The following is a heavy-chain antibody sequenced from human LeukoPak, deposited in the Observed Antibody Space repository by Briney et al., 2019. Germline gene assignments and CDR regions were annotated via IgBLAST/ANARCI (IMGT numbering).Heavy chain of an antibody. Sequence: SETLSLTCAVYGGSFSGYYWSWIHQPPGKGLEWIGEINHSGSTNYNPSLKSRVTISVDTSKNQFSLKLSSVTAADTAVYYCARTGSGWPFDYWGQGTLVTVSS. V-gene: IGHV4-34*01. D-gene: IGHD6-19*01. CDR3: ARTGSGWPFDY. CDR2: INHSGST. J-gene: IGHJ4*02. CDR1: GGSFSGYY.